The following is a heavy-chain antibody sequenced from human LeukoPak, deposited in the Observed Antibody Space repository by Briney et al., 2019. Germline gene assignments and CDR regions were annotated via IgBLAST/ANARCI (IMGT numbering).Heavy chain of an antibody. V-gene: IGHV4-39*01. CDR2: VYYTGST. D-gene: IGHD3-22*01. J-gene: IGHJ1*01. CDR1: GASVSSRSSY. Sequence: SETHSLARTLSGASVSSRSSYSGWIRQPPGKGLEWIGSVYYTGSTYYNPCLKSRTTILLDTSKKQLSMKLSAVTAADTAGYLCVRRGGGSCSRNLWGQ. CDR3: VRRGGGSCSRNL.